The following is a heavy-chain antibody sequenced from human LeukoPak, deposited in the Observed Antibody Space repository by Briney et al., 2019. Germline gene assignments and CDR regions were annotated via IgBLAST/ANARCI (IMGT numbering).Heavy chain of an antibody. CDR1: GYTFTSYD. Sequence: ASVKVSCKASGYTFTSYDINWVRQATGQGLEWMGWMNPNSGNTGYAQKFQGRVTMTRNTSISTAYMELSSLRSEDTAVYYCARSPYSNYVFDYWGQGTLVTVSS. V-gene: IGHV1-8*02. D-gene: IGHD4-11*01. J-gene: IGHJ4*02. CDR2: MNPNSGNT. CDR3: ARSPYSNYVFDY.